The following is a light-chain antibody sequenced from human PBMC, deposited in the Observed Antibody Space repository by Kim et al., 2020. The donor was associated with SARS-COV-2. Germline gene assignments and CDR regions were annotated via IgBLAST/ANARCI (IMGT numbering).Light chain of an antibody. CDR1: SSDVGGYNY. Sequence: LTQPASVSGSPGQSITISCTGTSSDVGGYNYVSWYQQHPGKAPKLMIYDVSNRPSGVSNRFSGSKSGNTASLTISGLQAEYEADYYCSSYTSSSTVFGGGTQLTVL. CDR2: DVS. CDR3: SSYTSSSTV. V-gene: IGLV2-14*03. J-gene: IGLJ2*01.